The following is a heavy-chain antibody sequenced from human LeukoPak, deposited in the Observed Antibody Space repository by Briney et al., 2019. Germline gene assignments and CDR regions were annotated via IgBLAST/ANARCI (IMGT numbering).Heavy chain of an antibody. CDR1: GFTFDGYG. CDR2: IDWNGANT. J-gene: IGHJ6*02. V-gene: IGHV3-20*04. D-gene: IGHD3-10*01. CDR3: ARVRGGLSYDMDV. Sequence: GGSLRLSCAASGFTFDGYGMSWVRQAPGKGLEWVSAIDWNGANTGYADSVKGRFTVSRDNAKNSLYLHLSSLRAEDTALYYCARVRGGLSYDMDVWGQGTTVTASS.